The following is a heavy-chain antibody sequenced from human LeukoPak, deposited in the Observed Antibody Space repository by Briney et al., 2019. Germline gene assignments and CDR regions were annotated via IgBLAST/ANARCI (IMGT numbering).Heavy chain of an antibody. D-gene: IGHD3-22*01. V-gene: IGHV3-11*01. CDR1: GFTFSSYA. CDR3: ARDRDYYDSSGYAY. J-gene: IGHJ4*02. Sequence: PGGSLRLSCAASGFTFSSYAMSWIRQAPGKGLEWVSYISSSGSTIYYADSVKGRFTISRDNAKNSLYLQMNSLRAEDTAAYYCARDRDYYDSSGYAYWGQGTLVTVSS. CDR2: ISSSGSTI.